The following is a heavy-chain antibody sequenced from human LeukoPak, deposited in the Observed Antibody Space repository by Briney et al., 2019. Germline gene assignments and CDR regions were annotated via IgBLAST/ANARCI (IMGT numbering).Heavy chain of an antibody. CDR2: IYYSGST. CDR1: GGSIRSRSHY. Sequence: SETLSLTCTVSGGSIRSRSHYWGWIRQPPGKGLEYIGTIYYSGSTYYNPSLKSRVTISVDTSKNQFSLKLSSVTAADTAVYYCARVPAEEDYDFWSGYYTGRLSYFDYWGQGTLVTVSS. D-gene: IGHD3-3*01. CDR3: ARVPAEEDYDFWSGYYTGRLSYFDY. V-gene: IGHV4-39*07. J-gene: IGHJ4*02.